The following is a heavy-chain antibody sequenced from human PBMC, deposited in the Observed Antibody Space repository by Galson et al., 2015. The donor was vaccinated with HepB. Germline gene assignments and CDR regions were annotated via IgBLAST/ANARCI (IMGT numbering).Heavy chain of an antibody. CDR2: ISSSSSYT. V-gene: IGHV3-11*06. Sequence: LRLSCAASGFTFSDYYMSWIRQAPGKGLEWVSYISSSSSYTNYADSVKGRFTISRDNAKNSLYLQMNSLRAEDTAVYYCARGAGIAAVYYFDYWGQGTLVTVSS. CDR1: GFTFSDYY. J-gene: IGHJ4*02. CDR3: ARGAGIAAVYYFDY. D-gene: IGHD6-13*01.